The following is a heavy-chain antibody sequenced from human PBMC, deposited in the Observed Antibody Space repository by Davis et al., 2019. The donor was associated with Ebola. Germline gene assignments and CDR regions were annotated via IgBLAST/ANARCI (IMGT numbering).Heavy chain of an antibody. J-gene: IGHJ4*02. CDR3: ARDRIAAAGGFDY. V-gene: IGHV4-4*02. CDR1: GGSISSNTW. CDR2: IYHRGST. Sequence: SETLSLTCAVSGGSISSNTWWSWVRQAPGKGLEWIGEIYHRGSTNYNSSLKSRVTISEDTSKNQFSLKLSSVTAADTAVYYCARDRIAAAGGFDYWGQGTLVTVSS. D-gene: IGHD6-13*01.